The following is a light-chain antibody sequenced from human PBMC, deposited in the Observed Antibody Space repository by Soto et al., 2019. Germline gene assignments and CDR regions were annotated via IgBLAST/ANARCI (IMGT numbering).Light chain of an antibody. CDR3: QQYASFLRT. CDR1: QSVSSSY. V-gene: IGKV3-20*01. CDR2: GAS. J-gene: IGKJ1*01. Sequence: EIVLTQSPGTLSMSAGERATLSCRASQSVSSSYLAWYQQKPGQAPRLLIYGASRRATGIPDRFSGSGSGTAVTLTISRLEPEDFAVYYCQQYASFLRTFGQGTKVEIK.